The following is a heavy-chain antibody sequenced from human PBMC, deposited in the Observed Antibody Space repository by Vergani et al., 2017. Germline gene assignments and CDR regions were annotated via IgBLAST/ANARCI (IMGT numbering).Heavy chain of an antibody. CDR1: GGFISSSY. D-gene: IGHD2-2*01. Sequence: QVHLQESGPGLVKPSETLSLTCSVSGGFISSSYWSWIRQVPGKGLEWMGYLYHSGTTNYNPSLKSRVTISVDTPKNQVSLKLTSMTAADTAVYYCARVAEYQVYNYIYSYMDVWGKGTTVTVSS. CDR2: LYHSGTT. V-gene: IGHV4-59*01. CDR3: ARVAEYQVYNYIYSYMDV. J-gene: IGHJ6*03.